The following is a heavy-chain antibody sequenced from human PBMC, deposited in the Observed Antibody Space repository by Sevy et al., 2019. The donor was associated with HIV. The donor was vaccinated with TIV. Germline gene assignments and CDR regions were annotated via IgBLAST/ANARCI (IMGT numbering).Heavy chain of an antibody. Sequence: SETLSLTCTVSGGSISSGNYYWHWIRQPPGKGLEWIGYISYTGNTDYNPSLKNPVTISVDTSNNQFSLRLTTVTAADTAVYYCARDATEYTSSSGWFDPWGRGTLVTVSS. D-gene: IGHD6-6*01. V-gene: IGHV4-30-4*01. CDR2: ISYTGNT. J-gene: IGHJ5*02. CDR1: GGSISSGNYY. CDR3: ARDATEYTSSSGWFDP.